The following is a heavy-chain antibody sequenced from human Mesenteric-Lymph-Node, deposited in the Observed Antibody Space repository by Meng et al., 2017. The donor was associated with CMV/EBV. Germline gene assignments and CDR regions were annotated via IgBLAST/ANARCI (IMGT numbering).Heavy chain of an antibody. D-gene: IGHD2-2*01. Sequence: GESLKIPCAASGFTFSSYAMSWVRQAPGKGLEWVSAISGSGGSTYYADSVKGRVTISRDNSKNTLYLQMNSLRAEDTAVYYCAKGQDIVVVPAADLIYYYYYGMDVWGQGTTVTVSS. CDR2: ISGSGGST. CDR1: GFTFSSYA. J-gene: IGHJ6*02. CDR3: AKGQDIVVVPAADLIYYYYYGMDV. V-gene: IGHV3-23*01.